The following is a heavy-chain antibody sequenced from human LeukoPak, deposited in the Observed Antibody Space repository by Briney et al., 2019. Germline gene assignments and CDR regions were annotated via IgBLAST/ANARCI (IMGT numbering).Heavy chain of an antibody. D-gene: IGHD4-17*01. CDR3: ARSTVPYYFDY. CDR2: IYYSGNT. J-gene: IGHJ4*01. V-gene: IGHV4-31*03. CDR1: GGSISSGGYY. Sequence: PSDTLSLTCTVSGGSISSGGYYWSWIRQRPGKDLEWIGYIYYSGNTYYNPSLKSRVTISVDTSKNQFSLKLNSVTAADTAVYYCARSTVPYYFDYWGQGTLVTVSS.